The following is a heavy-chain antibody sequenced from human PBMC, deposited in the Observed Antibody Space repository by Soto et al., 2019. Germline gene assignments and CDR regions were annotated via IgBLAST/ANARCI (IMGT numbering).Heavy chain of an antibody. CDR3: ASFPIIWGYDFWSGYPK. D-gene: IGHD3-3*01. Sequence: SETLSLTCSVSGDSINSDKYYWGWIRQPPGKGLEWIGSIYYRGNTYYNPSLQTRVTISVDTSKSQLSLRLSSVTAADTAVYYCASFPIIWGYDFWSGYPKWGQGTLVTVSS. J-gene: IGHJ4*02. CDR1: GDSINSDKYY. V-gene: IGHV4-39*07. CDR2: IYYRGNT.